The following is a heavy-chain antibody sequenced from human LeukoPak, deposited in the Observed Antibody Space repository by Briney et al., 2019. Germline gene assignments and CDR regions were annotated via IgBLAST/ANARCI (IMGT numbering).Heavy chain of an antibody. V-gene: IGHV4-59*01. CDR3: ASSHYYDSSGSIDY. Sequence: SETLSLTCTVSGGSISSYYWSWIRQPPGKGLEWIGYIYYSGSTNYNPSRKSRATISVDTSKNQFSLKLSSVTAADTAVYYCASSHYYDSSGSIDYWGQGTLVTVSS. D-gene: IGHD3-22*01. CDR2: IYYSGST. CDR1: GGSISSYY. J-gene: IGHJ4*02.